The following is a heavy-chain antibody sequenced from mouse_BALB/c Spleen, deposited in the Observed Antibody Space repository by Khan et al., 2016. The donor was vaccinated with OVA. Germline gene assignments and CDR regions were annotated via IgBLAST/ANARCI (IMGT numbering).Heavy chain of an antibody. CDR2: ISSVGVYT. D-gene: IGHD4-1*01. J-gene: IGHJ3*01. Sequence: VQLKESGGDLVKPGGSLKLSCAASGFTFSSYSMSWVRQTPDQRLEWVTTISSVGVYTYYPDSVKGRFTISRDNAKTTLYLQTSSLKSEDTAMYYCARHLTGSFVYWGQGTLVTVSA. CDR1: GFTFSSYS. V-gene: IGHV5-6*01. CDR3: ARHLTGSFVY.